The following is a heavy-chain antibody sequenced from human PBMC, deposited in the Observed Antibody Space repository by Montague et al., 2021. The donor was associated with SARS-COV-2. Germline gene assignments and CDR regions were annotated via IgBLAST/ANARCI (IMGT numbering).Heavy chain of an antibody. Sequence: ETLSLTCTVSGGSISSYYWSWIRQPAGKGLEWIGRIYTSGSTNYNPSLKSRVTMSVDTSKNQFSLKLSSVTAADTAVYYCARDGRSIGVLMVYAGDGMDVWGQGTTVTVSS. CDR1: GGSISSYY. V-gene: IGHV4-4*07. CDR2: IYTSGST. D-gene: IGHD2-8*01. J-gene: IGHJ6*02. CDR3: ARDGRSIGVLMVYAGDGMDV.